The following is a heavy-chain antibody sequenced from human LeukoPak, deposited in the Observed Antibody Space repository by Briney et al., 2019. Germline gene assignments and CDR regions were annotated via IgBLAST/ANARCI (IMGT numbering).Heavy chain of an antibody. CDR3: ARLATSGQTDY. Sequence: PGGSLRLSCAASGFAFSSYWMHWVRQAPGKGLVWASRINGDGSTTSYADSVKGRFTISRDNAKNTLYLQMNSLRAEDTAVYYCARLATSGQTDYWGQGTLVTVSS. V-gene: IGHV3-74*01. J-gene: IGHJ4*02. CDR2: INGDGSTT. CDR1: GFAFSSYW.